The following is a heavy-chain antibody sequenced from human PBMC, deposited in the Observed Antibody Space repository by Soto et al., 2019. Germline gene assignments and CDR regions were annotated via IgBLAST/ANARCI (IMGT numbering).Heavy chain of an antibody. D-gene: IGHD5-12*01. CDR2: IYYSGST. J-gene: IGHJ5*02. CDR1: GCSISSSSYY. Sequence: SETPSLTCTVSGCSISSSSYYWCWILQPPGKGLEWIGSIYYSGSTYYNPSLKSRVTISVDTSKNQFSLKLSSVTAADTAVYYCARRYSGWNDNWFDPWGQGTLVTVS. V-gene: IGHV4-39*01. CDR3: ARRYSGWNDNWFDP.